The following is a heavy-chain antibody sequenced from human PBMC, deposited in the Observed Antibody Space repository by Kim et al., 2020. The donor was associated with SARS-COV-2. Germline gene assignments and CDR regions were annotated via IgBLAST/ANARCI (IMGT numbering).Heavy chain of an antibody. J-gene: IGHJ6*02. D-gene: IGHD6-13*01. CDR1: GASISSSSYY. Sequence: SETLSLTCTVSGASISSSSYYWGWIRQPPGKGLEWIGSMSYSGSTYYNPSLKSRVSISVDTSKNQFSLQLSSVTAADTAVYYCARSIAAALEMDVWGQGTTITVSS. CDR3: ARSIAAALEMDV. V-gene: IGHV4-39*07. CDR2: MSYSGST.